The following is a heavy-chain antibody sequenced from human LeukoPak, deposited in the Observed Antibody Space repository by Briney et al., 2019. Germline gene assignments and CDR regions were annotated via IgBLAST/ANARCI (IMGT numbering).Heavy chain of an antibody. CDR1: GFPFSVCE. J-gene: IGHJ4*02. Sequence: GGSLRLSCVVSGFPFSVCEMNWVRQAPGKGLEWVSNIASSGTIKYYADSVKGRFSISRDSAKSSLYLQMNSLRVEDTAVYYCALLAVASDFDYWGQGALVTVSS. CDR3: ALLAVASDFDY. V-gene: IGHV3-48*03. D-gene: IGHD6-19*01. CDR2: IASSGTIK.